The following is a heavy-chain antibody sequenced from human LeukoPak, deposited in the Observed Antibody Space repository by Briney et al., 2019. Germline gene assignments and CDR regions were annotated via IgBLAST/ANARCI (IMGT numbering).Heavy chain of an antibody. CDR2: INHSGST. CDR3: ARGRGYYDSSGYRAFDI. J-gene: IGHJ3*02. CDR1: GGSFSGYY. Sequence: SETLSLTCAVYGGSFSGYYWSWIRQPPGKGLEWIGEINHSGSTNYNPSLKSRVTISVDTSKNQFSLKLSSVTAADTAVYYCARGRGYYDSSGYRAFDIRGQGTMVTVSS. V-gene: IGHV4-34*01. D-gene: IGHD3-22*01.